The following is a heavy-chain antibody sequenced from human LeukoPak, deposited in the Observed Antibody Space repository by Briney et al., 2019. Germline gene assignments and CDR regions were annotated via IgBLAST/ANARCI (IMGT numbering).Heavy chain of an antibody. D-gene: IGHD4-17*01. CDR3: ARGGYGAHMG. CDR1: GFTFSSYG. J-gene: IGHJ4*02. Sequence: PGGSLRLSCAASGFTFSSYGMHWVRQAPGKGLEWVAVISYDGSNKYYADSVKGRFTISRDNAKSTLYLQMNSLRAEDTAVYYCARGGYGAHMGWGQGTLVTVSS. CDR2: ISYDGSNK. V-gene: IGHV3-30*03.